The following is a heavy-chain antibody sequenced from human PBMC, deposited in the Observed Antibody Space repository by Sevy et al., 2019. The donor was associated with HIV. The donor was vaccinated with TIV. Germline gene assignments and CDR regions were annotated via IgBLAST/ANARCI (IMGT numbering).Heavy chain of an antibody. D-gene: IGHD5-18*01. J-gene: IGHJ4*02. CDR2: ISSSSYI. CDR3: ARLRARGYSYCSLDY. CDR1: GFTFSSYS. Sequence: GGSLRLSCAASGFTFSSYSMNWVRQAPGKGLEWVSSISSSSYIYYADSVKGRFTISRDNAKNSLYLQMNSLRAEDTAVYYCARLRARGYSYCSLDYWGQGTLVTVSS. V-gene: IGHV3-21*01.